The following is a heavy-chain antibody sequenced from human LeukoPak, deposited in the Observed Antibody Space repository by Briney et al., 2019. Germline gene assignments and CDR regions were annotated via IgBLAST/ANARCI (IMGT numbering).Heavy chain of an antibody. CDR1: GYTFTGYY. CDR2: INPNSGGT. J-gene: IGHJ4*02. CDR3: AREGEGVYYYDSSGYNHPDY. Sequence: SVKVSCKASGYTFTGYYMHWVRQAPGQGLEWMGWINPNSGGTNYAQKFQGRVTMTRDTSISTAYMELSRLRSDDTAVYYCAREGEGVYYYDSSGYNHPDYWGQGTLVTVSS. D-gene: IGHD3-22*01. V-gene: IGHV1-2*02.